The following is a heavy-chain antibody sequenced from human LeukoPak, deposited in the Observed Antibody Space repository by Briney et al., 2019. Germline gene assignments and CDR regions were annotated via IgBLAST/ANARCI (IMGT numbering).Heavy chain of an antibody. CDR2: FRSKANIYAT. CDR3: TRVRDFWSGYHAYYFDY. CDR1: VVTFSGSA. J-gene: IGHJ4*02. Sequence: VGALRLSCAASVVTFSGSAMHCGPEASGKGLKCVGRFRSKANIYATAYAASVKGRFTISRDDSKNTAYLQMNSLKTEDTAVYYCTRVRDFWSGYHAYYFDYWGQGTLVTVSS. V-gene: IGHV3-73*01. D-gene: IGHD3-3*01.